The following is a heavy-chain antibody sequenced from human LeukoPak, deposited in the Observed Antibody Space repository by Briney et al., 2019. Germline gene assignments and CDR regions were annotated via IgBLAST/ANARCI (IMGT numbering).Heavy chain of an antibody. J-gene: IGHJ4*02. Sequence: GGSLRLSCAASGFSFWNYGMHWVRQAPGKGLEWVTVISFDGSKKYYIDSVRGRFTISRDNSKNTLLLQMDSLRPEDTAVYYCAKSLPRHCDSATCHAPEYWGQGTLVTVSS. D-gene: IGHD2-21*02. CDR1: GFSFWNYG. CDR3: AKSLPRHCDSATCHAPEY. V-gene: IGHV3-30*18. CDR2: ISFDGSKK.